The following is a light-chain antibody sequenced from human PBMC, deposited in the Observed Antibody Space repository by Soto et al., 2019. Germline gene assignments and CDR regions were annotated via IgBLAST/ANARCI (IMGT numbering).Light chain of an antibody. Sequence: QPVLTQSPSASASLGASVKLTCALSSGHSSYAIAWHQQQPEKGPRYLMKLNTDGSHTKGDGIPDRFAGSSSGADRYLTISSLQSGDEAGYYCQTWGTGIPVVFGGGTKVTVL. V-gene: IGLV4-69*01. J-gene: IGLJ2*01. CDR1: SGHSSYA. CDR2: LNTDGSH. CDR3: QTWGTGIPVV.